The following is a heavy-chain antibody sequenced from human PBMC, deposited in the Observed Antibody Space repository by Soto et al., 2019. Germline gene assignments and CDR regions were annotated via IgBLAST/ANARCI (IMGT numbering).Heavy chain of an antibody. V-gene: IGHV4-34*01. CDR1: GGSFSGYY. D-gene: IGHD1-1*01. J-gene: IGHJ5*02. Sequence: QVQLQQWGAGLLKPSETLSLTCAVYGGSFSGYYWSWIRQPPGKGLEWIGEINHSGSTNYNPSLKRRVTISVDTSQDQFSLKLSSVTAADAAVYFCARGSPAGFDPWGQGTLVTVSS. CDR3: ARGSPAGFDP. CDR2: INHSGST.